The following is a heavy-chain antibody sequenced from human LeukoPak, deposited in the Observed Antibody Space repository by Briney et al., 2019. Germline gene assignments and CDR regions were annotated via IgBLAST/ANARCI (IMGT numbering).Heavy chain of an antibody. Sequence: ASVKVSCKASGGTFSSYAISWVRKAPGQGLEWMGGIIPIFGTADYEQKFQGRVTITADESTSTAYMELSSLRSEDTAVYYCATFYDFWSGSPGDFDYYYYMDVWGKGTTVTVSS. V-gene: IGHV1-69*13. CDR1: GGTFSSYA. D-gene: IGHD3-3*01. CDR3: ATFYDFWSGSPGDFDYYYYMDV. J-gene: IGHJ6*03. CDR2: IIPIFGTA.